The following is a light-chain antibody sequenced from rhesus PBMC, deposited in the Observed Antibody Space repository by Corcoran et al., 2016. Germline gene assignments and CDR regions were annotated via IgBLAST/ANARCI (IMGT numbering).Light chain of an antibody. Sequence: DIQMTQSPSSMSASVGDRVTITCRASQGISSYLAWYQQKPGKAPKLLINYATTLQSGVPSRFSGSGSGTAFTLTISSLQPEDFATNYCQQYKSLPWTFGQGTKVEIK. V-gene: IGKV1-25*01. CDR2: YAT. CDR3: QQYKSLPWT. CDR1: QGISSY. J-gene: IGKJ1*01.